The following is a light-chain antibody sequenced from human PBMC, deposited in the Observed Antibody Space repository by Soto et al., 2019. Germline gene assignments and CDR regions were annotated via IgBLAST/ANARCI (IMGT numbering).Light chain of an antibody. Sequence: EIVMTHSPATLSVSPGERATLSCRASQSVSSNLAWYQQKPGQAPRLLSYGASTRATGIPARFSGSGSGTEFTLTISSLKSEDFAVYYCQQYNNWPRTFGQGTKVDIK. CDR1: QSVSSN. V-gene: IGKV3-15*01. CDR2: GAS. J-gene: IGKJ1*01. CDR3: QQYNNWPRT.